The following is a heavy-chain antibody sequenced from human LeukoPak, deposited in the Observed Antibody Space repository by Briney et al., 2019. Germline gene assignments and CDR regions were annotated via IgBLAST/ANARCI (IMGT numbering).Heavy chain of an antibody. Sequence: ASVKVSCKASSYSFTTYGISWVRQAPGQGLEWMGWISAYNGNTNYAQKLQGRVTMTTDTSTSTAYMELRSLRSDDTAVYYCARDRGATRSWFDPWGQGTLVTVSS. J-gene: IGHJ5*02. CDR1: SYSFTTYG. CDR2: ISAYNGNT. D-gene: IGHD1-26*01. V-gene: IGHV1-18*01. CDR3: ARDRGATRSWFDP.